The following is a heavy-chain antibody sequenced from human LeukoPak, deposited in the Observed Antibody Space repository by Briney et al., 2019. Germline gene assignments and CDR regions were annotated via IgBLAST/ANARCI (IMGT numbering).Heavy chain of an antibody. V-gene: IGHV5-51*01. D-gene: IGHD4-17*01. CDR1: GYSFTSYW. CDR2: IYPGDSDT. CDR3: VRHKYITTVTPYDY. J-gene: IGHJ4*02. Sequence: GESLKISCKGSGYSFTSYWIGWVRQMPGKGLEWMGIIYPGDSDTRYSPSFQGQVTISAGKSISTAYLQWSSLKASDTALYYCVRHKYITTVTPYDYWGQGTLVTVSS.